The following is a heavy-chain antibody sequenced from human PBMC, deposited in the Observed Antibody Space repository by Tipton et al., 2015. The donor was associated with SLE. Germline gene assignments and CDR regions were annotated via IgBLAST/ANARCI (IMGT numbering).Heavy chain of an antibody. CDR3: AREPAGVFDL. D-gene: IGHD6-19*01. Sequence: SLRLSCAASGFTFSSYAMHWVRQAPGKGLEWVAVISYDGSNKYYADSVKGRFTISRDNSKNTLYLQMNSLGAEDMAVYYWAREPAGVFDLLGQGTLVTVS. CDR1: GFTFSSYA. J-gene: IGHJ4*02. V-gene: IGHV3-30*04. CDR2: ISYDGSNK.